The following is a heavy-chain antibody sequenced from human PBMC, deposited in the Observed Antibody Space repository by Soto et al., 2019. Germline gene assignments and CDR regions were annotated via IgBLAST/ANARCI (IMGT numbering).Heavy chain of an antibody. CDR1: GYTFTSYA. CDR2: INAGNGNT. CDR3: ARGVGRFARYFDY. J-gene: IGHJ4*02. D-gene: IGHD2-21*01. V-gene: IGHV1-3*01. Sequence: ASVKVSCKASGYTFTSYAMHWVRQAPGQRLEWMGWINAGNGNTKYSQKFQGRVTITRDTSASTAYMELSSLRSEDTAVYYCARGVGRFARYFDYWGQGTLVTVSS.